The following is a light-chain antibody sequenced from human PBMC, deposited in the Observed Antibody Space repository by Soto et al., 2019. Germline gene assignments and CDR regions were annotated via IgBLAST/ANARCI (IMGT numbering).Light chain of an antibody. J-gene: IGKJ1*01. V-gene: IGKV3-15*01. CDR3: QQYNNWPRT. CDR2: GAS. CDR1: QSVSSSY. Sequence: HYPVKLPRSPGEGATLSCPADQSVSSSYLAWYRQKPGQAPRLLIYGASTRATGIPARFSGSGSGTEFTLTISSLQSEDFAVYYCQQYNNWPRTFGQGTKVDIK.